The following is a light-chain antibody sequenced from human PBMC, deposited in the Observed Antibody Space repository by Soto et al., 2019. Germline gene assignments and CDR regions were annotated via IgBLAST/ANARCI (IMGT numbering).Light chain of an antibody. CDR1: QSVSSSY. CDR3: QQYGSSPPKT. V-gene: IGKV3-20*01. CDR2: GAS. Sequence: EIVLTQSPGTLSLSPGERATLSCRASQSVSSSYVAWYQQKPGQAPRLLIYGASSRATGIPDRFSGSGSGTDFTLTISRLEPEDFAVYYCQQYGSSPPKTFGQGTNVEIK. J-gene: IGKJ1*01.